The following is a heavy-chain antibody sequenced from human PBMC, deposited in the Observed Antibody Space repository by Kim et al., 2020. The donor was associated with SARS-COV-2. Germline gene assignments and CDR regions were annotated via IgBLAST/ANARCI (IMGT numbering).Heavy chain of an antibody. CDR1: GGSISGYY. CDR3: ARVTGYYDLLTAYYKGHFDI. J-gene: IGHJ2*01. D-gene: IGHD3-9*01. Sequence: SETLSLTCTVSGGSISGYYWSWIRQPPGKGLEWIGYFYHSGSTNYNSSLKSRVTISVDTSKNQCSLRLSSVTAADTAVYYCARVTGYYDLLTAYYKGHFDIWGRGTLVTVSS. CDR2: FYHSGST. V-gene: IGHV4-59*01.